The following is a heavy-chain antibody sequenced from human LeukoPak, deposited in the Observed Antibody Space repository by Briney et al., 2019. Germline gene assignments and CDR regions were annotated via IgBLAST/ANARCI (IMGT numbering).Heavy chain of an antibody. J-gene: IGHJ4*02. CDR2: IYYSGST. CDR3: AKSGRRYYDSSGYYDSDFDY. CDR1: GGSISSYY. Sequence: SETLSLTCSVAGGSISSYYWSWIRQPPGKGLEWIGYIYYSGSTNYNPSLKSRITISVDTSKNQFSLKLSSVTAADTAVYYCAKSGRRYYDSSGYYDSDFDYWGQGTLVTVSS. V-gene: IGHV4-59*01. D-gene: IGHD3-22*01.